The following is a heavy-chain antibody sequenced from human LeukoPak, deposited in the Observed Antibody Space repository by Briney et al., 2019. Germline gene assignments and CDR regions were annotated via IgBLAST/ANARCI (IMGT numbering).Heavy chain of an antibody. CDR3: ARGIDTIFGVVIRNWFDP. CDR2: INHSGST. D-gene: IGHD3-3*01. V-gene: IGHV4-34*01. CDR1: GGSFSGYY. Sequence: SETLSLTCGVYGGSFSGYYWSWIRQPPGKGLEWIGEINHSGSTNYNPSLKSRVTISVDTSKNQFSLKLSSVTAADTAVYYCARGIDTIFGVVIRNWFDPWGQGTLVTVSS. J-gene: IGHJ5*02.